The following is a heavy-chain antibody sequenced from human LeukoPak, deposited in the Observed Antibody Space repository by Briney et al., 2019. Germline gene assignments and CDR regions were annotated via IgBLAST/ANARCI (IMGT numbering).Heavy chain of an antibody. Sequence: GGSLRPSCAASGFGFNGYGMNWVRQAPGKGLEWVSSIRGSGDSTYYADSVKGRFTISRDNSKNTLYLQMNSLRADDTAVYYCARGRAGRITIFLGRPYYMDVWGKGTTVTVSS. CDR1: GFGFNGYG. V-gene: IGHV3-23*01. CDR3: ARGRAGRITIFLGRPYYMDV. D-gene: IGHD3-3*01. CDR2: IRGSGDST. J-gene: IGHJ6*03.